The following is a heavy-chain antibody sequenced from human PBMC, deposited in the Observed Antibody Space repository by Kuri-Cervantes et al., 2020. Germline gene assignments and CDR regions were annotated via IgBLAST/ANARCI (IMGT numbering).Heavy chain of an antibody. CDR1: GFTFSSYD. Sequence: GESLKISCAASGFTFSSYDMHWVRQATGKGLEWVSAIGTAGDTYYPGSVKGRFTISRDNSKNTLYLQMNSLRAEDTAVYYCAKDLEDTAMTGYYYGMDVWGQGTTVTVSS. V-gene: IGHV3-13*01. CDR2: IGTAGDT. J-gene: IGHJ6*02. D-gene: IGHD5-18*01. CDR3: AKDLEDTAMTGYYYGMDV.